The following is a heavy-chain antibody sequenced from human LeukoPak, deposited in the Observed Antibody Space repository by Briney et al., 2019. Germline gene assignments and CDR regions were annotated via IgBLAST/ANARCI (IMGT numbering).Heavy chain of an antibody. CDR1: GFTFSGYA. Sequence: GGSLRLSCAASGFTFSGYAMSWVRQAPGKGLEWVSAISGSGGRTYYADSVKGRFTISRDNSKNTLYLQMNSLRAEDTAVYYCAKGPALGYCSSTSCYKGEGDAFDIWGQGTMVTVSS. CDR2: ISGSGGRT. V-gene: IGHV3-23*01. J-gene: IGHJ3*02. D-gene: IGHD2-2*02. CDR3: AKGPALGYCSSTSCYKGEGDAFDI.